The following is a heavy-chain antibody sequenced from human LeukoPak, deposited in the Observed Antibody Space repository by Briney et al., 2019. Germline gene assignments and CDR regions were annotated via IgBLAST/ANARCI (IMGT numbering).Heavy chain of an antibody. D-gene: IGHD3/OR15-3a*01. CDR1: GVSISSSNSY. Sequence: SSETLSLTCTVSGVSISSSNSYWGWIRQPPGKGLEWIGSIYYTGNTYYNASLKSQVSISIDTSKNQFSLKLTSVTAADTSVYYCARQTGSGLFILPGGQGTLVTVSS. V-gene: IGHV4-39*01. CDR2: IYYTGNT. J-gene: IGHJ4*02. CDR3: ARQTGSGLFILP.